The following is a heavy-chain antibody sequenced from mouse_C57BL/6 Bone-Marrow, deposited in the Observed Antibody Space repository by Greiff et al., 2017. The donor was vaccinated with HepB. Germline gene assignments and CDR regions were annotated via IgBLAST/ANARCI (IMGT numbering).Heavy chain of an antibody. V-gene: IGHV2-9-1*01. CDR1: GFSLTSYA. CDR3: ASGWLLRYWYFDV. J-gene: IGHJ1*03. D-gene: IGHD2-3*01. CDR2: IWTGGGT. Sequence: VKVVESGPGLVAPSQSLSITCTVSGFSLTSYAISWVRQPPGKGLEWLRVIWTGGGTNYNSALKSRLSISKDNSKSQVFLKMNSLQTDDTARYYCASGWLLRYWYFDVWGTGTTVTVSS.